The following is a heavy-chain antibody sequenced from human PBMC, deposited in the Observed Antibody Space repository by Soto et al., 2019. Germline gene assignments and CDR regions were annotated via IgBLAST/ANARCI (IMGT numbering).Heavy chain of an antibody. V-gene: IGHV3-33*01. CDR3: ARDNLLTNHPGWRSRDERFSYYYGMDV. Sequence: GGSLRLSCAASGFTFSSYGMHWVRQAPGKGLEWVAVIWYDGSNKYYADSVKGRFTISRDNSKNTLYLQMNSLRAEDTAVYYCARDNLLTNHPGWRSRDERFSYYYGMDVWGQGTTVTVSS. D-gene: IGHD3-16*01. J-gene: IGHJ6*02. CDR2: IWYDGSNK. CDR1: GFTFSSYG.